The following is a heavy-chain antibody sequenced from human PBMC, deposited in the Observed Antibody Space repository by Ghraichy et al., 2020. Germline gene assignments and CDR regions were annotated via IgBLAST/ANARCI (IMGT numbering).Heavy chain of an antibody. CDR1: GGSISSYY. J-gene: IGHJ4*02. CDR3: ARHPRSSSGLFDY. D-gene: IGHD6-19*01. V-gene: IGHV4-59*08. CDR2: IYYSGTT. Sequence: SETLSLTCTVSGGSISSYYWSWIRQPPGKGLEWVGYIYYSGTTNYNPSLKSRVTISVDASKNQFSLRLSSVTAADTAVYFCARHPRSSSGLFDYWGQGTLVTVSS.